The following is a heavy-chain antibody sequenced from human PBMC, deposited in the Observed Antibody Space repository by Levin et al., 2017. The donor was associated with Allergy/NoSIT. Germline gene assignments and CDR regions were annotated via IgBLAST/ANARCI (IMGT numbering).Heavy chain of an antibody. CDR3: ARVDMATIYPFYY. Sequence: GESLKISCKASGYTFTGYYMHWVRQAPGQGLEWMGWINPNSGGTNYAQKFQGRVTMTRDTSISTAYMELSRLRSDDTAVYYCARVDMATIYPFYYSGQGTLVTVSS. CDR2: INPNSGGT. J-gene: IGHJ4*02. V-gene: IGHV1-2*02. CDR1: GYTFTGYY. D-gene: IGHD5-24*01.